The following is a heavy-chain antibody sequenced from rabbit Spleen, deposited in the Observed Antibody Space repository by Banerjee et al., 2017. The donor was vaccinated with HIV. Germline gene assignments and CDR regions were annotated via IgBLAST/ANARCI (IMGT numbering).Heavy chain of an antibody. CDR3: TSDTGTSFSTYGIDL. V-gene: IGHV1S45*01. CDR1: GFSFSDREV. J-gene: IGHJ6*01. CDR2: IEAGSGAFT. D-gene: IGHD8-1*01. Sequence: QEQLVESGGGLVKPEGSLTLTCQASGFSFSDREVMCWVRQAPGKGLQWIACIEAGSGAFTYFATWAKGRFTISKTSSTTVTLQITRLTAADTASYFCTSDTGTSFSTYGIDLWGPGTLVTVS.